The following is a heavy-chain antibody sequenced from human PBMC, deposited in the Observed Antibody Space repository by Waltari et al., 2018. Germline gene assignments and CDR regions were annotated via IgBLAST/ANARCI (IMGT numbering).Heavy chain of an antibody. D-gene: IGHD3-22*01. J-gene: IGHJ4*02. CDR1: GFTFSSYA. CDR3: AKDPNYDSSDATGY. CDR2: IYSGGST. V-gene: IGHV3-23*03. Sequence: EVQLLESGGGLVQPGGSLRLSCAASGFTFSSYAMSWVRQAPGKGLEWVSVIYSGGSTYYADSVKGRFTISRDNSKNTLYLQMNSLRAEDTAVYYCAKDPNYDSSDATGYWGQGTLVTVSS.